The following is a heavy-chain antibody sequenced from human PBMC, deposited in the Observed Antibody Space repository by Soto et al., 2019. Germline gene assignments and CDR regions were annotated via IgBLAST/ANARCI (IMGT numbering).Heavy chain of an antibody. V-gene: IGHV3-30-3*01. CDR2: ISYDGSNK. CDR1: GFTFSSYE. CDR3: AREWRYGDYVGGMDV. D-gene: IGHD4-17*01. Sequence: GGSLRLSCAASGFTFSSYEMYWVRQAPGKGLEWVAFISYDGSNKYYADSVKGRFTISRDNSKNTLYLQMNSLRAEDTAVYYCAREWRYGDYVGGMDVWGQGTTVTVSS. J-gene: IGHJ6*02.